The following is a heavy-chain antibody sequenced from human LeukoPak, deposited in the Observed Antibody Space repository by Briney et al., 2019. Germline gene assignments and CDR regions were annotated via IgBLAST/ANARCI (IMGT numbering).Heavy chain of an antibody. Sequence: PSETLSLTCTVSGGSISSSSYYWGWIRQPPGKGLEWIGSIYYSGSTYYNPSLKSRVTISVDTSKNQFSLKLSSVTAADTAVYYCARRPRRRSRENDYWGQGTLVTVSS. V-gene: IGHV4-39*01. CDR1: GGSISSSSYY. J-gene: IGHJ4*02. D-gene: IGHD4-17*01. CDR2: IYYSGST. CDR3: ARRPRRRSRENDY.